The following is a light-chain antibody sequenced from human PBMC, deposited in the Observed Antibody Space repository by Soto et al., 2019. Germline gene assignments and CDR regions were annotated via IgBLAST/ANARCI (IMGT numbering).Light chain of an antibody. CDR1: SSDVGGYNY. J-gene: IGLJ1*01. Sequence: QSALTQPRSVSGSPGQSVTISCTGTSSDVGGYNYVSWYQHHPGKAPKLMIYDVSKRPSGVPDRLSGSKSGNTASLTISGLEAEDEAEYYCCSYAGSYTYVFGTGTKLTVL. CDR3: CSYAGSYTYV. CDR2: DVS. V-gene: IGLV2-11*01.